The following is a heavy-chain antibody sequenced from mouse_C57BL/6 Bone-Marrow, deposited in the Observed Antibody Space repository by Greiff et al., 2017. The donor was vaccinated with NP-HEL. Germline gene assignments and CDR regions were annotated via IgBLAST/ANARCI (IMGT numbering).Heavy chain of an antibody. CDR3: ARPYDYDGAYYFDY. J-gene: IGHJ2*01. Sequence: EVQLVESGGDLVKPGGSLKLSCAASGFTFSSDGMSWVRQTPDKRLEWVATISSGGSYTYYPDSVKGRFTISRDNAKNTLYLQMSSLKSEDTAMYYCARPYDYDGAYYFDYWGQGTTLTVSS. D-gene: IGHD2-4*01. CDR2: ISSGGSYT. V-gene: IGHV5-6*01. CDR1: GFTFSSDG.